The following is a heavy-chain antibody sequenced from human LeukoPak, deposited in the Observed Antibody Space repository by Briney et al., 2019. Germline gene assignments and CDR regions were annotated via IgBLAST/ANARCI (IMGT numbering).Heavy chain of an antibody. D-gene: IGHD6-13*01. J-gene: IGHJ4*02. V-gene: IGHV3-74*01. Sequence: PGGSLRLSCAASGFTFSIYWMHWVRQAPGKGLVWVSRINSDGSSTSYADSVKGRFTISRDNAKNTLYLQMNSLRAEDTAVYYCARDQRYSINFDYWVQGTLVTVSS. CDR1: GFTFSIYW. CDR2: INSDGSST. CDR3: ARDQRYSINFDY.